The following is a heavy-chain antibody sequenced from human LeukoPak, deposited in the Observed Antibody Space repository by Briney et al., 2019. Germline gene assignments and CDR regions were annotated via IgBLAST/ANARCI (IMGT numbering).Heavy chain of an antibody. Sequence: PGRSLRLSCAASGFTFSSYAMHWVRQAPGKGLEWVAVISYDGSNKYYADSVKGRFTISRDNSKNTLHLQMNSLRAEDTAVYYCASSVGDYGAFDIWGQGTMVTVSS. CDR1: GFTFSSYA. D-gene: IGHD4-17*01. CDR2: ISYDGSNK. J-gene: IGHJ3*02. CDR3: ASSVGDYGAFDI. V-gene: IGHV3-30-3*01.